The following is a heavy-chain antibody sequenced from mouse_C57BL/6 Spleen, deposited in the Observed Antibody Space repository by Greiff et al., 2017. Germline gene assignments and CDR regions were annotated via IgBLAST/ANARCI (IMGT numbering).Heavy chain of an antibody. Sequence: EVMLVESGGGLVKPGGSLKLSCAASGFTFSSYAMSWVRQTPEKRLEWVATISDGGSYTYYPDNVKGRFTISRDKAKNNLYLQMCLLKSEDTAMYYCARYHSSYSIDYWGQGTSVTVSS. V-gene: IGHV5-4*03. J-gene: IGHJ4*01. CDR2: ISDGGSYT. CDR3: ARYHSSYSIDY. CDR1: GFTFSSYA.